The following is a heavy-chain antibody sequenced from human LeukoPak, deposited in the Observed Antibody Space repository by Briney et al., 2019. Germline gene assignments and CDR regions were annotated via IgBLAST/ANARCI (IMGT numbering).Heavy chain of an antibody. CDR1: GFTFSSYE. D-gene: IGHD3-9*01. CDR2: ISSSGSTI. J-gene: IGHJ3*02. V-gene: IGHV3-48*03. Sequence: PGGSLRLSCAASGFTFSSYEMNWVRQAPGKGLEWVPYISSSGSTIYYADSVKGRFTISRDNAKNSLYLQMNSLRAEDTAVYYCARETPLYYDILTGYDAFDIWGQGTMVTVSS. CDR3: ARETPLYYDILTGYDAFDI.